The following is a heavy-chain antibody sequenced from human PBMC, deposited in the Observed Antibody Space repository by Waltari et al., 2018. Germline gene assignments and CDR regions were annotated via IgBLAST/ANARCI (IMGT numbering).Heavy chain of an antibody. V-gene: IGHV1-2*06. J-gene: IGHJ4*02. D-gene: IGHD6-6*01. CDR2: INPNSGGT. CDR1: GYTFTGSY. Sequence: QVQLVQSGAEVKKPGASVKVSCKASGYTFTGSYMHWVRQAPGQGLEWMGRINPNSGGTNYAQKFQGRVTMTRDTSISTAYMELSRLRSDDTAVYYCARDPGGGYSSSSVEDYWGQGTLVTVSS. CDR3: ARDPGGGYSSSSVEDY.